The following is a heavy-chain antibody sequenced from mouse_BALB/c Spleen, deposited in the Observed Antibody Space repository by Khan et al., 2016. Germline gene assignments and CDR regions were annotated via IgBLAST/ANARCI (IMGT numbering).Heavy chain of an antibody. V-gene: IGHV3-2*02. D-gene: IGHD4-1*01. CDR2: ISYSGST. CDR1: GYSITSDYA. Sequence: EVQLQESGPGLVKPSQSLSLTCTVTGYSITSDYAWNWIRQFPGNKLEWMGYISYSGSTSYNPSLKSRISITRDTSKNQFFLQLNSVTTEDTATYYCARRGQTGTGYAMDYWGQGTSVTVSS. J-gene: IGHJ4*01. CDR3: ARRGQTGTGYAMDY.